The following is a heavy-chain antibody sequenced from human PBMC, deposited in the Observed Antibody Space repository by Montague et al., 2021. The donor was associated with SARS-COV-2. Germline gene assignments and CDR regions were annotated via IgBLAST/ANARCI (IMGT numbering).Heavy chain of an antibody. D-gene: IGHD1-26*01. CDR1: GGSISSSSYY. CDR3: ARQMTSWWELLYYFDY. CDR2: IYSSGST. V-gene: IGHV4-39*01. Sequence: SETLSLTCTVSGGSISSSSYYWGWIRQPPGKGLEWIGSIYSSGSTYYNPSLKSRVTISVDTSKNQFSLKLSSVTAADTAVYYCARQMTSWWELLYYFDYWGQGTLVTVSS. J-gene: IGHJ4*02.